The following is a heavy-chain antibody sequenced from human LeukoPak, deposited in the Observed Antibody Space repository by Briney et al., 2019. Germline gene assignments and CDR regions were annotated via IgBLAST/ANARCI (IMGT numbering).Heavy chain of an antibody. J-gene: IGHJ3*02. V-gene: IGHV1-69*06. CDR3: ARDLEPYYYESSGPFLGAFYI. CDR2: IIPIFGTA. Sequence: SVKVSCKASGGTFSSYAISWVRQAPGQGLEWMGGIIPIFGTANYAQKFQGRVTITADKSTSTAYMELSSLRSEDTDVYYCARDLEPYYYESSGPFLGAFYIWGQGTMVTVSS. CDR1: GGTFSSYA. D-gene: IGHD3-22*01.